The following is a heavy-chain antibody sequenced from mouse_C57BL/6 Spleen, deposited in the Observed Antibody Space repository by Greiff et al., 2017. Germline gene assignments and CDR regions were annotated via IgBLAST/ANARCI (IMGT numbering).Heavy chain of an antibody. V-gene: IGHV2-5*01. Sequence: QVQLQQSGPGLVQPSQSLSITCTVSGFSLTSYGVHWVRQSPGKGLEWLGVIWRGGSTDYNAAFMSRLSITKDNSKSQVFFKMNSLQADDTAIYYWAKNKAYYSNYDAMDYWGQGTSVTVAS. D-gene: IGHD2-5*01. CDR1: GFSLTSYG. J-gene: IGHJ4*01. CDR3: AKNKAYYSNYDAMDY. CDR2: IWRGGST.